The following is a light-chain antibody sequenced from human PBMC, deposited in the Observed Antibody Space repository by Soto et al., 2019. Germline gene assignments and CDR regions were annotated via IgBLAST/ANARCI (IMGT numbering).Light chain of an antibody. CDR2: AAS. V-gene: IGKV1-6*01. CDR3: LQDYNYPWT. J-gene: IGKJ1*01. CDR1: QGIRNE. Sequence: IQMTQSPSSLSASVGARVTITCRASQGIRNELGWYQQKTGKAPKLLIYAASTLQSGVPSRFSGSGSGTDFTLTISSLQPEDFATYYCLQDYNYPWTFGQGTKVDIK.